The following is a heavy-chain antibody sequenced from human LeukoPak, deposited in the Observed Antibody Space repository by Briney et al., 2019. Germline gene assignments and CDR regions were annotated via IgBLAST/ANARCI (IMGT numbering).Heavy chain of an antibody. D-gene: IGHD6-19*01. Sequence: SETLSLTCTVSGGSISSGDYYWSWIRQPPGKGLEWIGYIYYSGNTNYNPSLKSRLTILLDTSKNQLSLKLSSVTAADTAVYYCARQVYTSGWDLWGQGTLVTVSS. V-gene: IGHV4-30-4*01. CDR3: ARQVYTSGWDL. CDR2: IYYSGNT. J-gene: IGHJ4*02. CDR1: GGSISSGDYY.